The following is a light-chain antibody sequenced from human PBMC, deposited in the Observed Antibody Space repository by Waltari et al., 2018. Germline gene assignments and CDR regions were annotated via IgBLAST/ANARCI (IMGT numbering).Light chain of an antibody. CDR3: QQYSNWPPLT. CDR2: GAS. J-gene: IGKJ4*01. V-gene: IGKV3-15*01. Sequence: EIVMTQSPATLSVSPGESATPSCRASQSVSSNLAWYQQKAGQAPRLLIYGASTRATGIAARFSGSGSETEFTLTISSLQSEDFAVYYCQQYSNWPPLTFGGGTKVEIK. CDR1: QSVSSN.